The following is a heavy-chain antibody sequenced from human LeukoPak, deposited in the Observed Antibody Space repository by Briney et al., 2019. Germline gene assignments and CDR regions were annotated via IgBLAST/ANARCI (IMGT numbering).Heavy chain of an antibody. V-gene: IGHV1-69*05. Sequence: ASVKVSCKASGYTFTGYYMHWVRQAPGQGLEWMGGITPIFGTANYAQKFQGRVTITTDESTSTAYMGLSSLRSEDTAVYYCAREIRGQNSGSYYDYWGQGTLVTVSS. J-gene: IGHJ4*02. CDR3: AREIRGQNSGSYYDY. D-gene: IGHD1-26*01. CDR2: ITPIFGTA. CDR1: GYTFTGYY.